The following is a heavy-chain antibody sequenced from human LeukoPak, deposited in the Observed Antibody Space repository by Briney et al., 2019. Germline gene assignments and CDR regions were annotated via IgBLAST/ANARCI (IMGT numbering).Heavy chain of an antibody. CDR2: INPNSGGT. J-gene: IGHJ6*03. CDR3: ARVEVVTANGYYYYMDV. D-gene: IGHD2-21*02. CDR1: GYTFTGYY. V-gene: IGHV1-2*02. Sequence: ASAKVSCKASGYTFTGYYMHWVRQAPGQGLEWMGWINPNSGGTNYAQKFQGRVTMTRDTSISTAYMELSRLRSDDTAVYYCARVEVVTANGYYYYMDVWGKGTTVTVSS.